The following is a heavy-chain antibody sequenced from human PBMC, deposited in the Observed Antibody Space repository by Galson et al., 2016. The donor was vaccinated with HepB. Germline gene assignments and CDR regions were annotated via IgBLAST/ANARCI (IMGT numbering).Heavy chain of an antibody. CDR2: FIPIFATA. J-gene: IGHJ6*02. Sequence: SVKVSCKASGDTLNNHAISWVRQAPGQGLEWMGGFIPIFATANYAHKFLGRLTLTVDGSTDIASMGLSSLTSDDTAIYYCSGDRERAVTNYYYALDVWGQGTTVIVSS. V-gene: IGHV1-69*13. CDR3: SGDRERAVTNYYYALDV. D-gene: IGHD4-17*01. CDR1: GDTLNNHA.